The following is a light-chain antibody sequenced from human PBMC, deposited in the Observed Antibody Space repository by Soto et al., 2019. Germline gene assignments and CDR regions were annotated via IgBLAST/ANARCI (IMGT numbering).Light chain of an antibody. CDR1: QGISRY. Sequence: DIQLTQSPSFLSASVGDRVTITCRASQGISRYLAWYQQKPGKAPKLLIDAASTLQSGVPSRFSGSGSGPEFTLTISSLQPEDFASYYCQQLNSYPLTFGGGTKVEIK. J-gene: IGKJ4*01. CDR2: AAS. V-gene: IGKV1-9*01. CDR3: QQLNSYPLT.